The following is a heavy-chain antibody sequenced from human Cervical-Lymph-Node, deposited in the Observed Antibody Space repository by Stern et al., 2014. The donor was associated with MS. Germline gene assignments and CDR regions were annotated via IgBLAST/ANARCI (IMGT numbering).Heavy chain of an antibody. Sequence: QVQLQQWGAGLLKPSETLSLTCAVYGGSFSGYYWSWIRQPPGKGLEWIGEINHSGSTNYNPSLKSRVTISVDTSKNQFSRKRTSGTAADTAVYYCARGSPLAAAGSFDYWGQGTLVTVSS. CDR1: GGSFSGYY. D-gene: IGHD6-13*01. V-gene: IGHV4-34*01. CDR2: INHSGST. J-gene: IGHJ4*02. CDR3: ARGSPLAAAGSFDY.